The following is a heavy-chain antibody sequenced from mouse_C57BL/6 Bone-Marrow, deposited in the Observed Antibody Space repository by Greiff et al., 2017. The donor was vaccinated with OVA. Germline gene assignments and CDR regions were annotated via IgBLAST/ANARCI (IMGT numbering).Heavy chain of an antibody. CDR2: IYPGSGST. J-gene: IGHJ1*03. Sequence: VQLQQPGAELVKPGASVKMSCKASGYTFTSYWIIWVKQRPGQGLEWIGDIYPGSGSTNYNEKFKSKATLTVDTSSSTAYMQLSSLTSEDSAVYYCASYDGYHWYFDVWGTGTTVTVSS. CDR3: ASYDGYHWYFDV. D-gene: IGHD2-3*01. CDR1: GYTFTSYW. V-gene: IGHV1-55*01.